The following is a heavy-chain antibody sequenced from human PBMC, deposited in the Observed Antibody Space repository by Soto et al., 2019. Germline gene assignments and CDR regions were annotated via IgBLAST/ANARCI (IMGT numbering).Heavy chain of an antibody. V-gene: IGHV1-18*01. Sequence: QVQLVQSGAEVKKPGASVKVSRKASGYTFTSYGISWVRQAPGQGLEWMGWISAYNHNTNYAQNRQCRVTMTTDTSTSTAYMELRSLRSDDTAVYYCASDQGLSWFGELFRPLDYWGQGTLVTVSS. CDR3: ASDQGLSWFGELFRPLDY. CDR2: ISAYNHNT. D-gene: IGHD3-10*01. CDR1: GYTFTSYG. J-gene: IGHJ4*02.